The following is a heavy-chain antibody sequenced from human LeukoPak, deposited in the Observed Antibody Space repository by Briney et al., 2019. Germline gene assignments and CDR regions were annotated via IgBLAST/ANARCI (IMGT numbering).Heavy chain of an antibody. V-gene: IGHV4-31*03. CDR2: IYYSGST. D-gene: IGHD2-2*01. J-gene: IGHJ5*02. CDR1: GGSISSGGYY. Sequence: PSETLSLTCTVSGGSISSGGYYWSWIRQHPGKGLEWIGYIYYSGSTYYNPSLKSRVTMSVDTSKNQFSLKLSSVTAADTAVYYCARDLRYCSSTSCYGNWFDPWGQGTLVTVSS. CDR3: ARDLRYCSSTSCYGNWFDP.